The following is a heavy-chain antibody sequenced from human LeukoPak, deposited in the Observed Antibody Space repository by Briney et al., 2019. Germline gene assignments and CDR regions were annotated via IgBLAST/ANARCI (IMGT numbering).Heavy chain of an antibody. Sequence: SETLSLTCTVSGGSISSGGYYWSWIRQHPGKGLEWIGYIYYSGNTYYNPSLKSRVTISVDTSKNQFSLKLSSVTAADTAVYYCARLVGPTKNSDYWGQGTLVTVSS. CDR2: IYYSGNT. V-gene: IGHV4-31*03. D-gene: IGHD1-26*01. CDR1: GGSISSGGYY. J-gene: IGHJ4*02. CDR3: ARLVGPTKNSDY.